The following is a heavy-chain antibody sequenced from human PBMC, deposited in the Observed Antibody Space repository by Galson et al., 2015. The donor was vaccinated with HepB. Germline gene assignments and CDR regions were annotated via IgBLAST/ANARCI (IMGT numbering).Heavy chain of an antibody. CDR2: IYYSGST. D-gene: IGHD2-2*01. Sequence: ETLSLTCTVSGGPISSSSYYWGWIRQPPGKGLEWIGSIYYSGSTYYNPSLKSRVTISVDTSKNQFSLKLSSVTAADTAVYYCADIVVVPANRGRYYYYMDVWGKGTTVTVSS. J-gene: IGHJ6*03. CDR3: ADIVVVPANRGRYYYYMDV. V-gene: IGHV4-39*01. CDR1: GGPISSSSYY.